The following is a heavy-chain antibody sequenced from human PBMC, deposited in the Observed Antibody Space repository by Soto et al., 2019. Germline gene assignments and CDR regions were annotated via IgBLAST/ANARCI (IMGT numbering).Heavy chain of an antibody. Sequence: ASVKVSCKASGYTFTSYDINWVRQATGQGLEWMGWMNPNSGNTGYAQKFQGRVTMTRNTSISTAYMELSSLRSEDTAVYYCAGGSRLLERLGNYYGMDVWGQGTTVTVSS. D-gene: IGHD1-1*01. CDR1: GYTFTSYD. V-gene: IGHV1-8*01. J-gene: IGHJ6*02. CDR2: MNPNSGNT. CDR3: AGGSRLLERLGNYYGMDV.